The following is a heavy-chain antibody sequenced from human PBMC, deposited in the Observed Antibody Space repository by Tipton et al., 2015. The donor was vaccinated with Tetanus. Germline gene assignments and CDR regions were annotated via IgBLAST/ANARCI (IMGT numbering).Heavy chain of an antibody. CDR3: ARVGYYYYYMDV. V-gene: IGHV4-30-4*01. D-gene: IGHD3-22*01. J-gene: IGHJ6*03. Sequence: TLSLTCTVSVGSISSGDYYWRWVRQSPGEGLEWIGHIYKSGNTYYKPSLKSRVAISIDASKNQFSLKLNSMTAADTAVYYCARVGYYYYYMDVWGKGTTVTVSS. CDR1: VGSISSGDYY. CDR2: IYKSGNT.